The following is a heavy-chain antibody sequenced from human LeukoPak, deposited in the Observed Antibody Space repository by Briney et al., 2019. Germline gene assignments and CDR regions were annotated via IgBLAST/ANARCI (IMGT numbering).Heavy chain of an antibody. CDR1: GFTLSDYS. D-gene: IGHD4/OR15-4a*01. Sequence: GGSLRLSCAASGFTLSDYSMSWIRQAPGKGLEWISYMRPNGHTIYYADSLKGRFTVSWGNARNSLYLQLNSLRAGDTAIYYCARSGYGDFDYWGQGALVTVSS. CDR2: MRPNGHTI. CDR3: ARSGYGDFDY. J-gene: IGHJ4*02. V-gene: IGHV3-11*01.